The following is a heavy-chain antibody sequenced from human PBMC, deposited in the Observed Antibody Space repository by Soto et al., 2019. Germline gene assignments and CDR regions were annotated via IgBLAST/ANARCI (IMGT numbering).Heavy chain of an antibody. CDR3: AKGARYYDFWSGYSNFDY. J-gene: IGHJ4*02. D-gene: IGHD3-3*01. CDR2: ISGSGGST. CDR1: GFTFSSYA. Sequence: GGSLRLSCAASGFTFSSYAMSWVRQAPGKGLEWVSAISGSGGSTYYADSVKGRFTISRDNSKNTLYLQMNSLRAEDTAVYYCAKGARYYDFWSGYSNFDYWGQGTLVTVSS. V-gene: IGHV3-23*01.